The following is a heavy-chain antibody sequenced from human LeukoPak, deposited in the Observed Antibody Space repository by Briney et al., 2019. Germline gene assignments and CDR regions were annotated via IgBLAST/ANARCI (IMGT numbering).Heavy chain of an antibody. CDR2: INHSGST. D-gene: IGHD3-10*01. J-gene: IGHJ2*01. CDR3: ARESITMVRGVIGSRYFDL. Sequence: SETLSLTCAVYGGSFGGYYWSWIRQPPGKGLEWIGEINHSGSTNYNPSLKSRVTISVDTSKNQFSLKLSSVTAADTAVYYCARESITMVRGVIGSRYFDLWGRGTLVTVSS. V-gene: IGHV4-34*01. CDR1: GGSFGGYY.